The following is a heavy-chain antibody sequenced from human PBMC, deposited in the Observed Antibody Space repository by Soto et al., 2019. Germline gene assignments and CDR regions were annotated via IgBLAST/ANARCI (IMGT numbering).Heavy chain of an antibody. J-gene: IGHJ6*03. Sequence: GGSLRLSCAASGFTFSSYAMSWVRQAPGKGLEWVSCINVSGGSTYYADSVKGRFTISRDNSKNTLYLQMNSLGAEDTALYYCAGAYRPYYMAFWGKGSSVTVSS. V-gene: IGHV3-23*01. D-gene: IGHD3-16*02. CDR3: AGAYRPYYMAF. CDR2: INVSGGST. CDR1: GFTFSSYA.